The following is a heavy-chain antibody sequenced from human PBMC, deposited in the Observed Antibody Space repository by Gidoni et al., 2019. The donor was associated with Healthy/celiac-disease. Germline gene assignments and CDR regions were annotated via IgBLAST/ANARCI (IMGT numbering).Heavy chain of an antibody. CDR3: AKDGYGDYDGVSHTADY. J-gene: IGHJ4*02. V-gene: IGHV3-30*18. CDR2: ISYDGSNK. Sequence: QVQLVESGGGVVQPGRSLRLSCAASGFPFSSHGMHWVRQAPGKGLEWVAVISYDGSNKYYADSVKGRFTISRDNSKNTLYLQMNSLRAEDTAVYYCAKDGYGDYDGVSHTADYWGQGTLVTVSS. CDR1: GFPFSSHG. D-gene: IGHD4-17*01.